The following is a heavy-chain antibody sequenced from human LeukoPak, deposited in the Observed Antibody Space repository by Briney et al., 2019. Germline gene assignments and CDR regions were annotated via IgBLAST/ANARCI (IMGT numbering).Heavy chain of an antibody. J-gene: IGHJ6*02. Sequence: GGSLRLSCAASGFTFSSYAMSWVRQAPGKGLEWVSVIYSGGSTYYADSVKGRFTISRDNSKNTLYLQMNSLRAEDTAVYYCARDSRTLGYCSSTSCYKGDYYYYGMDVWGQGTTVTVSS. D-gene: IGHD2-2*02. CDR1: GFTFSSYA. V-gene: IGHV3-53*01. CDR2: IYSGGST. CDR3: ARDSRTLGYCSSTSCYKGDYYYYGMDV.